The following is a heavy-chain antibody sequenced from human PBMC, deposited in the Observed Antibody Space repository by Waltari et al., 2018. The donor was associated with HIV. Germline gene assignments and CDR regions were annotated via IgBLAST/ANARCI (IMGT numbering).Heavy chain of an antibody. V-gene: IGHV3-74*01. CDR1: GFTFSSSW. CDR3: ATSRTFDY. CDR2: INSDGSST. J-gene: IGHJ4*02. Sequence: EVQLVESGGGLVQPGGSLRLTCAASGFTFSSSWMHWVRQVPGKGLIWVSRINSDGSSTSYADSVKGRFTISRDNAKNTLYLQMNSLRAEDTAVYYCATSRTFDYWGREPWSPSPQ.